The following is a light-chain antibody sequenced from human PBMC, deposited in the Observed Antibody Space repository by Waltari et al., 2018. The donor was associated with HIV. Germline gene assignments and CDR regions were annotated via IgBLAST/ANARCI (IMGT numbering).Light chain of an antibody. CDR2: DDR. CDR1: NIGFTS. V-gene: IGLV3-21*02. CDR3: QVWDASSDLRVV. J-gene: IGLJ2*01. Sequence: SYVLTQPPSVSVAPGQTARIACGGDNIGFTSVHWYQQKPGQAPVLVVYDDRARPSGIPERFSGSNSVNTATLTISRVEAGDEADYYCQVWDASSDLRVVFGGGTKVTVL.